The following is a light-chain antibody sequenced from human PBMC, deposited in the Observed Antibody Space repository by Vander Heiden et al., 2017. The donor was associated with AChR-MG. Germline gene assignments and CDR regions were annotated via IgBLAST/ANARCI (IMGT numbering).Light chain of an antibody. CDR3: KQGRNWPPS. CDR1: QSVSSY. V-gene: IGKV3-11*01. Sequence: EIVLPQSPATLSLSPGASATLSCRASQSVSSYLAWYQQKPGQAPRRLIYDASNRATGIPARFGGSGSGTDFTLNISSVEPEDVAVYYCKQGRNWPPSFGPGTKVEIK. CDR2: DAS. J-gene: IGKJ3*01.